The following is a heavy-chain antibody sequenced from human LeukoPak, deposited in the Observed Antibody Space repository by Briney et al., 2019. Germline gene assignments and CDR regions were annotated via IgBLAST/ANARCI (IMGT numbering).Heavy chain of an antibody. CDR2: IKSKTDGGTV. V-gene: IGHV3-15*01. J-gene: IGHJ6*02. Sequence: GGSLRLSCAASGLTFSKALMSWVRQTPGKGLAWVGRIKSKTDGGTVDYTAPVKGRFTISRDDSQNTLYLHMNSLKTEDTAVYYCTTTGNYGSGSYYRSDYYGMDVWGQGTTVTVSS. CDR3: TTTGNYGSGSYYRSDYYGMDV. D-gene: IGHD3-10*01. CDR1: GLTFSKAL.